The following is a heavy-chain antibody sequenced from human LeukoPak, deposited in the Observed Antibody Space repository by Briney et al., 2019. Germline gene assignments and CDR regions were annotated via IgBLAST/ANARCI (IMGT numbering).Heavy chain of an antibody. CDR3: ARACQHFYDFWSGYGPDYYYMDV. CDR2: INHSGST. Sequence: SETLSLTCAVYGGSFSGYYWSWIRQPPGKGLEWIGEINHSGSTNYNPSLKSRVTISVDTSKNQFSLKLSSVTAADTAVYYCARACQHFYDFWSGYGPDYYYMDVWGKGTTVTVSS. J-gene: IGHJ6*03. D-gene: IGHD3-3*01. CDR1: GGSFSGYY. V-gene: IGHV4-34*01.